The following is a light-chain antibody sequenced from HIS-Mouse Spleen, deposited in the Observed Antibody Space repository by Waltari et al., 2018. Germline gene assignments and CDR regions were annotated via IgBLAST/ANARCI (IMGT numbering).Light chain of an antibody. J-gene: IGKJ4*01. V-gene: IGKV1-9*01. Sequence: DIQLTQSPSFLSASVGDRVTITCRASQGISSYLAWYQQKPGKAPKLLIYAASTLQSGVPSRFSGSGSGTEFTLTISSLQPEDFANYYCQQLNSYPQETFGGGTKVEIK. CDR1: QGISSY. CDR3: QQLNSYPQET. CDR2: AAS.